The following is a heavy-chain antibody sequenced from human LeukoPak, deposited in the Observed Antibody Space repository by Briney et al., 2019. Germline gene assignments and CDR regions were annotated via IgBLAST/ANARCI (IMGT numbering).Heavy chain of an antibody. CDR3: ARGTVDYVWGSYRPNWFDP. Sequence: ASVNVSCKASGYTFTSYDINWVRQATGQGHEWMGWMNPSSGNTGYAQKFQGRVTMTRNTSISTAYMDLSSLRSEDTAVYYCARGTVDYVWGSYRPNWFDPWGQGTLVTVSS. V-gene: IGHV1-8*01. D-gene: IGHD3-16*02. CDR2: MNPSSGNT. J-gene: IGHJ5*02. CDR1: GYTFTSYD.